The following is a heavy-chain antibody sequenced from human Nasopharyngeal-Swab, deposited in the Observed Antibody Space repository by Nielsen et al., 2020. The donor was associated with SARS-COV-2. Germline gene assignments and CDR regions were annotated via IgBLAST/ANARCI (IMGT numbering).Heavy chain of an antibody. CDR2: IWYDGSNK. V-gene: IGHV3-33*01. D-gene: IGHD3-10*01. Sequence: GGSLRLSCAASGFTFSSYGMHWVRQAPGKGLEWVAVIWYDGSNKYYADSVKGRFTISRDNSKNKLYLQMNSLRAEDTAVYYCARDGPAVDVLLWFRESNYGMDVWGQGTTVTVSS. CDR3: ARDGPAVDVLLWFRESNYGMDV. J-gene: IGHJ6*02. CDR1: GFTFSSYG.